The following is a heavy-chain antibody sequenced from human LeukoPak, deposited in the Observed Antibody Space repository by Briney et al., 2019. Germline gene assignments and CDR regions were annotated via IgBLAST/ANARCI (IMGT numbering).Heavy chain of an antibody. Sequence: GGSLRLSCAASGFSVSNNFVGWVRQAPGKGLEWVSAISGSGGSTYYADSVKGRFTISRDNSKNTLYLQMNSLRAEDTAVYYCAKAPIRGVNYFDYWGQGTLVTVSS. J-gene: IGHJ4*02. CDR1: GFSVSNNF. V-gene: IGHV3-23*01. D-gene: IGHD3-3*01. CDR2: ISGSGGST. CDR3: AKAPIRGVNYFDY.